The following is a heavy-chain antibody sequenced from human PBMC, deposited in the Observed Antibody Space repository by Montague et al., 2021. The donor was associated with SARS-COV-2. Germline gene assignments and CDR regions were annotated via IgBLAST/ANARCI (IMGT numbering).Heavy chain of an antibody. D-gene: IGHD4-17*01. V-gene: IGHV4-39*01. CDR3: ARHRNYGDHSLDNWFHP. CDR2: IYNSGTX. CDR1: GDSTSCPNCY. J-gene: IGHJ5*02. Sequence: ETLSLTCTVSGDSTSCPNCYWGWIRQPPGKGLDWIGTIYNSGTXYYNPSLKSRLTISIDTSKNQFSLKLSSVTAADTAVYYCARHRNYGDHSLDNWFHPWGQGTLVTVSS.